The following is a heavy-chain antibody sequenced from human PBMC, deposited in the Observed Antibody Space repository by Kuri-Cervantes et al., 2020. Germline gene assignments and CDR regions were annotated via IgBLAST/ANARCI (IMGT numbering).Heavy chain of an antibody. Sequence: SETLSLTCTVSGGSISSYYWSWIRQPAGKGLEWIGRIYTSGSTNYNPSLKSRVTISVDKSKNQFSLKLSSVTAADTAVYYCARQIGYGRWYFDLWGRGTLVTVSS. CDR3: ARQIGYGRWYFDL. V-gene: IGHV4-4*07. CDR1: GGSISSYY. CDR2: IYTSGST. D-gene: IGHD4-17*01. J-gene: IGHJ2*01.